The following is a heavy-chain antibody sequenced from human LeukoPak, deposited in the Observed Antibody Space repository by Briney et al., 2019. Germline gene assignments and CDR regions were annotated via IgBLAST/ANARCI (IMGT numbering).Heavy chain of an antibody. J-gene: IGHJ5*02. V-gene: IGHV3-23*01. CDR3: VKIGRAFHWHWFDE. CDR2: INSRET. CDR1: GFTLRDFG. Sequence: GGSLRLSRAVSGFTLRDFGMGGVGQAPAKGVEGVSGINSRETFYADSVKGRFTMSRDNSRNKLNLQMNTLRADDTALYYCVKIGRAFHWHWFDEWGQGTLVTVSS. D-gene: IGHD1-1*01.